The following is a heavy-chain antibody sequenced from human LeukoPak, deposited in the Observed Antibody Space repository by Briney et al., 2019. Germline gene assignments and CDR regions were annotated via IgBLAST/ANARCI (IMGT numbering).Heavy chain of an antibody. CDR3: ARYRGGTMEDY. Sequence: SETLSLTCTVSGGSISSYYWSWIRQPPGKGLEWIGYIYYSGSTNYNPSLKSRVSISIDTSKKQFSLKLSSVTAADTAVYYCARYRGGTMEDYWGQGTLVTVSS. J-gene: IGHJ4*02. CDR1: GGSISSYY. CDR2: IYYSGST. D-gene: IGHD3-3*01. V-gene: IGHV4-59*12.